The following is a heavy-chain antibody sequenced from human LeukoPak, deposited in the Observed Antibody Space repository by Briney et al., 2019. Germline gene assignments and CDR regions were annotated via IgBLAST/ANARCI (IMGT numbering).Heavy chain of an antibody. CDR1: GFTLSRYW. J-gene: IGHJ4*02. CDR3: ARGWYESSGYFLIDY. D-gene: IGHD3-22*01. V-gene: IGHV3-74*01. Sequence: GGSLRLSCAASGFTLSRYWMHWVRHAPGRGLVWVSRIIKDVGDTSYAESVKGRFTISRDNAKNTLFLKMNSVRAEDTAVYYCARGWYESSGYFLIDYWGKGALVTVAS. CDR2: IIKDVGDT.